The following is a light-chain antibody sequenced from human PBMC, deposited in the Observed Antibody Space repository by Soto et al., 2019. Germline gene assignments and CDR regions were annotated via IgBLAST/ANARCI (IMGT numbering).Light chain of an antibody. CDR1: QSVSSY. CDR2: DAS. Sequence: EIVLTQSPATLSLSPGERATLSCRASQSVSSYLAWYQQKPGQAPRLLIYDASNRATGIPARFSGSGSRTEFTLTISSLEPEDFAVYYYQQRSNWPPVFTFGPGTKVDIK. V-gene: IGKV3-11*01. J-gene: IGKJ3*01. CDR3: QQRSNWPPVFT.